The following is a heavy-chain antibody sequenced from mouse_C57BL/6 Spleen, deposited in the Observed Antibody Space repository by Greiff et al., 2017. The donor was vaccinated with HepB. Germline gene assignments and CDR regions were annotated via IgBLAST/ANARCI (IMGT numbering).Heavy chain of an antibody. V-gene: IGHV3-6*01. D-gene: IGHD1-1*01. CDR2: ISYDGSN. Sequence: EVQLVESGPGLVKPSQSLSLTCSVTGYSITSGYYWNWIRQFPGNKLEWMGYISYDGSNNYNPSLKNRISITRDTSKNQFFLKLNSVTTEDTATYYCAKGSTFYGSSYGYFDVWGTGTTVTVSS. J-gene: IGHJ1*03. CDR1: GYSITSGYY. CDR3: AKGSTFYGSSYGYFDV.